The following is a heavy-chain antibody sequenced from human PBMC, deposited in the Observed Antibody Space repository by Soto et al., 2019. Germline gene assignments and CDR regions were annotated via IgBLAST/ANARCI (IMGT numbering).Heavy chain of an antibody. J-gene: IGHJ6*02. Sequence: PSETLSPTCAVYGGSFSCYYWSWIRQPPGKGLEWIGEINHSGSTNYNPSLKSRVTISVDTSKNQFSLKLSSVTAADTAVYYCARGGSSSWYYYYYGMDVWGQGTTVTVSS. D-gene: IGHD6-13*01. CDR2: INHSGST. V-gene: IGHV4-34*01. CDR1: GGSFSCYY. CDR3: ARGGSSSWYYYYYGMDV.